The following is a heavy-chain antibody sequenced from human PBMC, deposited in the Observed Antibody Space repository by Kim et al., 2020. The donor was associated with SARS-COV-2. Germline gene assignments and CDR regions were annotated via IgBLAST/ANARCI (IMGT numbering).Heavy chain of an antibody. J-gene: IGHJ6*02. CDR3: ARDVPDFWSGYYMGEVDYYYGMDV. D-gene: IGHD3-3*01. CDR1: GFTFSSYS. V-gene: IGHV3-21*01. CDR2: ISSSSSYI. Sequence: GGSLRLSCAASGFTFSSYSMNWVRQAPGKGLEWVSSISSSSSYIYYADSVKGRFTISRDNAKNSLYLQMNSLRAEDTAVYYCARDVPDFWSGYYMGEVDYYYGMDVWGQGTTVTVSS.